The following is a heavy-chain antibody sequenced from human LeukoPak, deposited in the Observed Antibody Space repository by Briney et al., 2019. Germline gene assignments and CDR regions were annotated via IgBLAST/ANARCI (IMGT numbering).Heavy chain of an antibody. J-gene: IGHJ6*02. CDR2: IIPIFGTA. CDR1: GGTFSSYA. V-gene: IGHV1-69*13. Sequence: GASVKVSCKASGGTFSSYAISWVRQAPGQGLEWMGGIIPIFGTANYAQKFQGRVTITADESTSTAYMELSSLRSEDTAVYYCARPKAAYGDYYYYGMDVWGQGTTVTVSS. CDR3: ARPKAAYGDYYYYGMDV. D-gene: IGHD4-17*01.